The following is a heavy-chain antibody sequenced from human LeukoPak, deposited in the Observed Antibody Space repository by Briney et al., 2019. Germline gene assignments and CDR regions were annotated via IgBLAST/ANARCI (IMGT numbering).Heavy chain of an antibody. CDR3: ARAAYNWNDVGPFDY. CDR1: GYTFTSYD. CDR2: ISAYNGNT. J-gene: IGHJ4*02. D-gene: IGHD1-20*01. V-gene: IGHV1-18*01. Sequence: ASVKVSCKASGYTFTSYDISWVRQAPGQGLEWMGWISAYNGNTNYAQKLQGRVTMTTDTSTSTAYMELRSLRSDDTAVYYCARAAYNWNDVGPFDYWGQGTLVTVSS.